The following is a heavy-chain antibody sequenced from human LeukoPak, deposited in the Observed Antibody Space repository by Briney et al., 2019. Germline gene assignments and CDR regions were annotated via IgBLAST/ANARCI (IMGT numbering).Heavy chain of an antibody. CDR2: ISSSSSTI. CDR3: AGVKTWFGELGGFDY. J-gene: IGHJ4*02. D-gene: IGHD3-10*01. CDR1: GFTFSSYS. V-gene: IGHV3-48*01. Sequence: PGGSLRLSCAASGFTFSSYSMNWVRQAPGKGLEWVSYISSSSSTIYYADSVKGRFTISRANAKNSLYLQMNSLRAEDTAVYYCAGVKTWFGELGGFDYWGQGTLVTVSS.